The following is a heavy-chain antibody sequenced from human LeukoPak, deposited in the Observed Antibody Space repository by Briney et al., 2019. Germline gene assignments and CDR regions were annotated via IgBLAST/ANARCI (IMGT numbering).Heavy chain of an antibody. V-gene: IGHV3-30-3*01. CDR1: GFTFSSYA. Sequence: GGSLRLSCAASGFTFSSYAMHWVRQAPGKGLEWVAVISYDGSNKYYADSVKGRFTISRDNSKNTLYLQMNSLRAEDTAVYYCARATVTTPDYWGQGILVTVSS. D-gene: IGHD4-17*01. CDR2: ISYDGSNK. CDR3: ARATVTTPDY. J-gene: IGHJ4*02.